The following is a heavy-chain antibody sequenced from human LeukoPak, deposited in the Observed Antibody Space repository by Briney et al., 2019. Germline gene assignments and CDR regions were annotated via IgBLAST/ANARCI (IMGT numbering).Heavy chain of an antibody. CDR3: ARGHYYGSGSYTYPQYYYYYMDV. Sequence: ASVKVSCKASGYTFTGYYMHWVRQAPGQGLEWMGWINPNSGGTNYAQKFQGRVTMTRDTSISTAYMELSRLRSDDTAVYYCARGHYYGSGSYTYPQYYYYYMDVWGKGTTVTISS. V-gene: IGHV1-2*02. CDR2: INPNSGGT. CDR1: GYTFTGYY. D-gene: IGHD3-10*01. J-gene: IGHJ6*03.